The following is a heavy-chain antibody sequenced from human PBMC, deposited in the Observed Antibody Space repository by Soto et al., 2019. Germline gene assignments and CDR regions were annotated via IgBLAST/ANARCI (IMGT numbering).Heavy chain of an antibody. CDR2: INPNSGGT. CDR3: ERAVTGGVAY. D-gene: IGHD3-16*01. CDR1: GYTFTGYY. V-gene: IGHV1-2*02. J-gene: IGHJ4*02. Sequence: QVQLVQSGAEVKKPGASVKVSCKASGYTFTGYYTHWVRQAPGQGLEWMGWINPNSGGTNYAQKFQGRVTMTRDTSIRTDDMELSRQRSDDTALYYCERAVTGGVAYWGQGTLVTGSS.